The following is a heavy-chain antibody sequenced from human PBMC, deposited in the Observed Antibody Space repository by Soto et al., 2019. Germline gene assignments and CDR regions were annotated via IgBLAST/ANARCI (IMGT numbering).Heavy chain of an antibody. J-gene: IGHJ3*02. CDR3: ARHGSYNNSLYAFDI. CDR2: IYYTGST. Sequence: PSETLSLTCTVSGGSISSYYFSWIRQPPGKRLEWIGHIYYTGSTDYTPSLKSRVTISLDTSKNQVSLRLGSVSAADTAVYYCARHGSYNNSLYAFDIWGQGTVVTVSS. D-gene: IGHD2-15*01. CDR1: GGSISSYY. V-gene: IGHV4-59*08.